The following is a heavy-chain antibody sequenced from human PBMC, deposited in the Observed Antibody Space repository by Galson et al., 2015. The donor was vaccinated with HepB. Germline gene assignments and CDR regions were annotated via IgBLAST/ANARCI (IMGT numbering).Heavy chain of an antibody. CDR3: ARDSGRSAHDAFDI. CDR2: GCLVWNST. V-gene: IGHV3-20*04. CDR1: GFTFDDYG. J-gene: IGHJ3*02. D-gene: IGHD1-26*01. Sequence: SLRLSCAASGFTFDDYGMSWVRQAPGKGLEWVSWGCLVWNSTYYADSVKGRFTISRDNAKNSLDLQMNSLRAEDTALYYCARDSGRSAHDAFDIWGQGTMVTVSS.